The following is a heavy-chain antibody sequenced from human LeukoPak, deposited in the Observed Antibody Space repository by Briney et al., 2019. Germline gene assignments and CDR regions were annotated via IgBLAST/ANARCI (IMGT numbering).Heavy chain of an antibody. V-gene: IGHV1-2*04. CDR3: ARGSPSYAQWHFDL. Sequence: ASVKVSCKASGYTITDYYLHWVRQAPGQGLEWMGWIVPNTGGTNYAQKFQDWVTMSSDTSISTAYMELSSLRSDDTAVYYCARGSPSYAQWHFDLWGRGTLVTVSS. J-gene: IGHJ2*01. D-gene: IGHD2/OR15-2a*01. CDR2: IVPNTGGT. CDR1: GYTITDYY.